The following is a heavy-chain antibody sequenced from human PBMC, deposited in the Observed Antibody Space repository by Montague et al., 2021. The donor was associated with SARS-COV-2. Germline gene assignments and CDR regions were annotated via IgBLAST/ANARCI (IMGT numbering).Heavy chain of an antibody. J-gene: IGHJ4*02. CDR3: ARETYTSGWFQQLDY. CDR2: IYYSGTT. D-gene: IGHD6-19*01. V-gene: IGHV4-39*01. Sequence: SETLSLTCTVSGGSISSSNYYWGWIRQPPGEGLEWIGSIYYSGTTYYNPSLQSRVTISVDTSKKQSSLKLSSVTAADTAVYYCARETYTSGWFQQLDYWGQGTLATVSS. CDR1: GGSISSSNYY.